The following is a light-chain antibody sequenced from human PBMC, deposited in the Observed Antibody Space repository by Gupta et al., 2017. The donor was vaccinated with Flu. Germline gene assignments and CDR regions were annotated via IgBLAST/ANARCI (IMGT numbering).Light chain of an antibody. CDR3: QQDNSYPYT. Sequence: DIQMTQSPSTLSASVADTVTITCRANQSITNWLAWYQQKPGKAPKLLIYKASTLESGVPPRFSGSGAATEFTLTISSLQPDDFASYYCQQDNSYPYTFGQGTKVEI. V-gene: IGKV1-5*03. CDR2: KAS. J-gene: IGKJ2*01. CDR1: QSITNW.